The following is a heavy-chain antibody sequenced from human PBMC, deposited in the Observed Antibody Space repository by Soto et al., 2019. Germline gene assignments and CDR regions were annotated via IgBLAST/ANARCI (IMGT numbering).Heavy chain of an antibody. D-gene: IGHD3-3*01. CDR2: ISHRARI. Sequence: QVQLQESGPGLVKPSETLSLACSVSGDSITHNYWSWIRQPPGKGLEWIEYISHRARINYNPSLKSRVSISLDPSKNQFSLRVNSLTPADTAVYYCARTQGSGVSDYWGQGTLVTVSS. CDR3: ARTQGSGVSDY. CDR1: GDSITHNY. V-gene: IGHV4-59*01. J-gene: IGHJ4*02.